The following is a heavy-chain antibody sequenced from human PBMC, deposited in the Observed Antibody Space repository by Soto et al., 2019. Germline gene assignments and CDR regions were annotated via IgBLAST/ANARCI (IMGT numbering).Heavy chain of an antibody. J-gene: IGHJ4*02. CDR3: AKDSHYYGSGVDY. CDR2: IYYSGST. CDR1: GGSISSGGYY. Sequence: QVQLQESGPGLVKPSQTLSLTCTVSGGSISSGGYYWSWIRQHPGKGLEWIGYIYYSGSTYYNPSLTSRVTISVDTSKNQVSLKLSPVTAADTAVYYCAKDSHYYGSGVDYWGQGTLVTVSS. V-gene: IGHV4-31*03. D-gene: IGHD3-10*01.